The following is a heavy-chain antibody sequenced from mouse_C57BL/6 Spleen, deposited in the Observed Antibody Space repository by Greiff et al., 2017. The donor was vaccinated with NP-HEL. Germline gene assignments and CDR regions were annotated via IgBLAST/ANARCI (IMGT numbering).Heavy chain of an antibody. V-gene: IGHV1-66*01. CDR2: IYPGSGNT. CDR3: ARFSTVVAWYFDV. J-gene: IGHJ1*03. D-gene: IGHD1-1*01. Sequence: VQLQQSGPELVKPGASVKISCKASGYSFTSYYIHWVKQRPGQGLEWIGWIYPGSGNTKYNEKFKGKATLTADTSSSTAYMQLSSLTSEDSAVYYCARFSTVVAWYFDVWGTGTTVTVSS. CDR1: GYSFTSYY.